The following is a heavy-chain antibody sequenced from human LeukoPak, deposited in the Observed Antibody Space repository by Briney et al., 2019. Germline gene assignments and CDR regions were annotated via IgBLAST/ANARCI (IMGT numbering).Heavy chain of an antibody. CDR1: GFTFGSSA. V-gene: IGHV3-23*01. Sequence: GGSLSLSCVAPGFTFGSSAMSWVRQAPGKGPEWVSTFSRSGPDTYYADSVKGRFTIFRDNSKNTLYLQMNSLRDEDTAVYYCAKGALGSWYYFDYWGRGTLVTVSS. J-gene: IGHJ4*02. CDR2: FSRSGPDT. CDR3: AKGALGSWYYFDY. D-gene: IGHD6-13*01.